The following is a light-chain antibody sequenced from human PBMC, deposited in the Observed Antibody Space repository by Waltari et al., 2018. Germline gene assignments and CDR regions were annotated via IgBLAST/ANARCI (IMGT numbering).Light chain of an antibody. CDR3: QKYGTLPAT. J-gene: IGKJ1*01. Sequence: EIVLTQSPGTLSLSPGERATLPCRAIQSVSKYLAWYQQTPGQAPRLLIYDASIRATGIPDRFSGSGWGTDFSLTISSLEPEDFAVYYCQKYGTLPATFGQGSKVQ. CDR1: QSVSKY. CDR2: DAS. V-gene: IGKV3-20*01.